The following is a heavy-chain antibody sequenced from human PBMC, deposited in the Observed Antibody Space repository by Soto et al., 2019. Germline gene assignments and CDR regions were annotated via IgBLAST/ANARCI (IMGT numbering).Heavy chain of an antibody. CDR3: ARKGVAFDY. Sequence: PVGSLRLSCAASRFTFSSYSMNWVRQAPGKGLEWISYISTTSSSIYYADSVKGRFTISRDNAKNSLFLQMNSLRDEDTAVYYCARKGVAFDYWGQGALVTVSS. CDR2: ISTTSSSI. CDR1: RFTFSSYS. D-gene: IGHD3-3*01. V-gene: IGHV3-48*02. J-gene: IGHJ4*02.